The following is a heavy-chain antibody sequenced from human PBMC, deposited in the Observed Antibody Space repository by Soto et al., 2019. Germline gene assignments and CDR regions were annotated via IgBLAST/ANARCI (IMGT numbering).Heavy chain of an antibody. CDR3: AKVARNYYDSSGYYGFDY. Sequence: PGGSLRLSCAASGFTFSSYAMSWVRQAPGKGLEWVSAISGSGGSTYYADSVKGRFTISRDNSKNTLYLQMNSLRAEDTAVYYCAKVARNYYDSSGYYGFDYWGQGTLVTVSS. CDR2: ISGSGGST. J-gene: IGHJ4*02. V-gene: IGHV3-23*01. CDR1: GFTFSSYA. D-gene: IGHD3-22*01.